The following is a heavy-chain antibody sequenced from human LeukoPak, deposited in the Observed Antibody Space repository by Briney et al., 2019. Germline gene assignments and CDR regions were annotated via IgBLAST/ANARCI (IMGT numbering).Heavy chain of an antibody. CDR1: GFTFSDHY. D-gene: IGHD6-6*01. CDR2: ISNSGSTI. J-gene: IGHJ4*02. CDR3: TRDPRVVDY. Sequence: GGSLRLSCAASGFTFSDHYMTWIRQAPGKGLEWVSYISNSGSTIKYADAVKGRFTISRDNAKNSLYLQMNSLRAEDTAVYYCTRDPRVVDYWGQGTLVTVSS. V-gene: IGHV3-11*01.